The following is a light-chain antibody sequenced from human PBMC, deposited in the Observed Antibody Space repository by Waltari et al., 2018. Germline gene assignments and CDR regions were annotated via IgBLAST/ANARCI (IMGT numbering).Light chain of an antibody. J-gene: IGLJ3*02. V-gene: IGLV4-69*01. CDR1: SGHSSNV. CDR2: VNSDGSH. Sequence: QLVVTQSPSASASLGASVKLTCTLSSGHSSNVIAWLQQQPQKGPRYLMKVNSDGSHSRGDEIPDRFSGSSSGAERYLTISSLQSDDEADYYCQTGGHGAWVFGGGTKLTVL. CDR3: QTGGHGAWV.